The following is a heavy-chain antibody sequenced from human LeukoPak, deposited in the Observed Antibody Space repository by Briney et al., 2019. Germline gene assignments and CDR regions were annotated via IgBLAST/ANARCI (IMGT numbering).Heavy chain of an antibody. CDR1: GYSFTSYW. J-gene: IGHJ4*02. CDR3: ARHAGAYYYDSSGLNFDY. V-gene: IGHV5-51*01. D-gene: IGHD3-22*01. Sequence: GESLKISCKGSGYSFTSYWVGWVRQMPGKGLEWMGIVYPGDSDTRYSPSFQGQVTISADKSISTAYLQWSSLKASDTAMYYCARHAGAYYYDSSGLNFDYRGQGTLVTVSS. CDR2: VYPGDSDT.